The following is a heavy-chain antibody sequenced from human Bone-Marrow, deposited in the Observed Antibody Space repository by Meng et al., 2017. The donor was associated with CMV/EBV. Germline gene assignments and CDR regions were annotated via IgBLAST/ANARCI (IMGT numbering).Heavy chain of an antibody. CDR1: GGSISSSSYY. CDR3: ARVGRAAQYYFDY. V-gene: IGHV4-39*07. Sequence: SETLSLTCTVSGGSISSSSYYWGWIRQPPGKGLEWIGSIYYSGSTYYNPSLKSRVIISVDTSKNQFSLKLSSVTAADTAVYYCARVGRAAQYYFDYWGQGTMVTVSS. J-gene: IGHJ4*02. CDR2: IYYSGST. D-gene: IGHD6-6*01.